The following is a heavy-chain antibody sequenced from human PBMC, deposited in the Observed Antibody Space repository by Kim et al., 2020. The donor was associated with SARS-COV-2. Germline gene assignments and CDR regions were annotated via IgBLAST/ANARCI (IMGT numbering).Heavy chain of an antibody. CDR3: ARARYSGYSLTWFDY. V-gene: IGHV3-23*01. CDR1: GFTFNTYA. CDR2: ISASGGTT. Sequence: GGSLRLSCAASGFTFNTYAMSWVRQAPGKGLEWVSAISASGGTTYYADSVRGRFTISRDNSKNTLYVQMNSLRAEDTAVYYCARARYSGYSLTWFDYWG. J-gene: IGHJ4*01. D-gene: IGHD5-12*01.